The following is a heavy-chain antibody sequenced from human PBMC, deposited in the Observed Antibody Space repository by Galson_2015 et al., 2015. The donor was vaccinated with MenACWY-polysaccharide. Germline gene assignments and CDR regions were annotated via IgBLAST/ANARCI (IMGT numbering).Heavy chain of an antibody. J-gene: IGHJ3*02. CDR1: GYTLTELS. CDR3: ASLSAHLAAFDI. CDR2: FDPEDGET. V-gene: IGHV1-24*01. D-gene: IGHD6-6*01. Sequence: SVKVSCKVSGYTLTELSMHWVRQAPGKGLEWMGGFDPEDGETIYAQKFQGRVTMTEDTSTDTAYMELSSLRSEDTALYYCASLSAHLAAFDIWGQGTMVTVSS.